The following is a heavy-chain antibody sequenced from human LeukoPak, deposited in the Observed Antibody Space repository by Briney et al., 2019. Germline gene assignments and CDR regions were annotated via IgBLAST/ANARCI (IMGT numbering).Heavy chain of an antibody. CDR2: INSDGSGT. V-gene: IGHV3-74*01. CDR3: ARTEGTVAYDS. CDR1: GFTFSSCW. Sequence: PGGSLRLSCAASGFTFSSCWMHWVRQAPGKGLVWVSRINSDGSGTIYADSVRGRFTISRDNAKNTLYLQVNSLRAEDTAVYYCARTEGTVAYDSWGQGTLVTVSS. J-gene: IGHJ5*01. D-gene: IGHD4-23*01.